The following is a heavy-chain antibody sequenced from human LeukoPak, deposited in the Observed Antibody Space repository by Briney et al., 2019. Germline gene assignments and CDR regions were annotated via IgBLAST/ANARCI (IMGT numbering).Heavy chain of an antibody. Sequence: SETLSLTCTVSGGSISSYCWSWIRQPPGKGLEWIGYIYYSGSTNYNPSLKSRVTISVDTSKNQFSLKLSSVTAADTAVYYCARDGYSSSPTGYFDYWGQGTLVTVSS. V-gene: IGHV4-59*01. CDR2: IYYSGST. D-gene: IGHD6-13*01. CDR1: GGSISSYC. J-gene: IGHJ4*02. CDR3: ARDGYSSSPTGYFDY.